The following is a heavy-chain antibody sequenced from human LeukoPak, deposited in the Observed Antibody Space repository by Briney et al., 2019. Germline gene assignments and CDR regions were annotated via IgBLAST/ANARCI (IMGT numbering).Heavy chain of an antibody. Sequence: GGSLRLSCAASGFTFSTSPMNWVRQAPGKGPEWVSYISSSSGTIYYADSVKGRFTISRDSAENSLYLQMNSLRAEDTAVYYCARGPGSGHYSDYWGQGTLVTVSS. CDR3: ARGPGSGHYSDY. J-gene: IGHJ4*02. D-gene: IGHD2-15*01. CDR1: GFTFSTSP. V-gene: IGHV3-48*04. CDR2: ISSSSGTI.